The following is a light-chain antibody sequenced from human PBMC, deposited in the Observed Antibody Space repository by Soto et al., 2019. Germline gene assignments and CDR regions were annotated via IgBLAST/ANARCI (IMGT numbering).Light chain of an antibody. Sequence: QSVLTQPASVSGSPGQSITISCTGTSSDVGSYNLVSWYQQHPGKAPKLMIYEDSKRPSGVSDRFSGSKSGNTASLTISGLQAEDEADYYCCSYAGSSTLYVFGTGTEVTVL. J-gene: IGLJ1*01. CDR1: SSDVGSYNL. CDR3: CSYAGSSTLYV. CDR2: EDS. V-gene: IGLV2-23*01.